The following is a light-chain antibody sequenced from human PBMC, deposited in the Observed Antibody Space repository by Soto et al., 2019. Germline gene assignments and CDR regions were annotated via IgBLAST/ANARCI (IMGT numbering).Light chain of an antibody. CDR3: QQTYSTPYT. CDR1: QRITTY. CDR2: TSG. J-gene: IGKJ2*01. Sequence: IQMTQSPSSLSASVGDRVTITCRASQRITTYLNWYQQKPGEAPKLLISTSGTLQRGVPSRFRGRGSGTDFTLTITALRPDDFATCFCQQTYSTPYTFGQGTKLEIK. V-gene: IGKV1-39*01.